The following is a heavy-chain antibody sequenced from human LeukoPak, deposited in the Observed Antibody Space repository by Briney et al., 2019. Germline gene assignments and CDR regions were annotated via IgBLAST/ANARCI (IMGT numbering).Heavy chain of an antibody. CDR1: GGSISSTSYY. D-gene: IGHD2/OR15-2a*01. CDR3: ARDWRINWFDP. Sequence: SETLSLTCTVSGGSISSTSYYWGWLRQPPGKGLEWIGSMYYSGNTYYNPSLKSRVTISIDTSKNQSSLKLSSITAADTAVYYCARDWRINWFDPWGQGTLVTVSS. CDR2: MYYSGNT. J-gene: IGHJ5*02. V-gene: IGHV4-39*07.